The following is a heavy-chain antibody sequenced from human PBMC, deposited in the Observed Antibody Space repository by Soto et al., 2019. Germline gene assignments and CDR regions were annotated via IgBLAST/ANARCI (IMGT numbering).Heavy chain of an antibody. CDR1: GFTFSSYG. Sequence: GGSLRVSCAASGFTFSSYGRHWVRQAPGKGLEWVAVISYDGSNKYYADSVKGRFTISRDNSKNTLYLQMNSLRAEDTAVYYCAKDRSLVRGPMPYWGQGTLLTVSS. CDR2: ISYDGSNK. D-gene: IGHD3-10*01. J-gene: IGHJ4*02. V-gene: IGHV3-30*18. CDR3: AKDRSLVRGPMPY.